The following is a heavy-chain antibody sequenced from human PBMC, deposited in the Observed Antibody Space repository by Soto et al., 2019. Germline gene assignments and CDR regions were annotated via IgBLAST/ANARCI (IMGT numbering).Heavy chain of an antibody. CDR3: VKGRANTMLDVDTLFDY. Sequence: EVQLLESGGGLVQPGGALTLSCAASGFSFSNYAMSWVRQAPGKRLEWVSLIGGNGGTTNYADSVKGRFTSSRDNSRKTLFLQMNSLRAEDTAVYYCVKGRANTMLDVDTLFDYCGQGTLVTVSS. V-gene: IGHV3-23*01. CDR2: IGGNGGTT. J-gene: IGHJ4*02. D-gene: IGHD3-16*01. CDR1: GFSFSNYA.